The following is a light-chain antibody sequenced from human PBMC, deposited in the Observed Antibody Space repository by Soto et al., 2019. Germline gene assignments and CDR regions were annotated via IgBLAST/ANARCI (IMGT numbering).Light chain of an antibody. J-gene: IGKJ1*01. CDR1: QSVARK. CDR2: GAS. CDR3: QQYDKWPTWT. V-gene: IGKV3-15*01. Sequence: EIVMTQSPATLSVSPGERATLSCRASQSVARKLAWYQQKPGQAPRLLIYGASTRAPSIPARFSGSGSGTDFTLTISSLQSEDFAVYYCQQYDKWPTWTFGQGTKVDIK.